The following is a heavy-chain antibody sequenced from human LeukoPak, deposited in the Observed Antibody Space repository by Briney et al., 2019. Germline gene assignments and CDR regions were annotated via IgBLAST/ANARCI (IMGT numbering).Heavy chain of an antibody. CDR3: AKEGQYTGDAFDI. Sequence: PGGSLRLSCAASGFTFSSYGMHWVRQAPGKGLEWVAVISYDGSNKYYADSVKGRFTISRDNSKDTLYLQMNSLRAEDTAVYYCAKEGQYTGDAFDIWGQGTMVTVSS. CDR2: ISYDGSNK. V-gene: IGHV3-30*18. CDR1: GFTFSSYG. J-gene: IGHJ3*02. D-gene: IGHD4-11*01.